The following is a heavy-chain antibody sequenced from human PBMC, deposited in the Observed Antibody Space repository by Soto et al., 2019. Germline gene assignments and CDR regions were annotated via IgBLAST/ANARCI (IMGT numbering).Heavy chain of an antibody. J-gene: IGHJ4*02. CDR1: DDSISSYY. CDR2: IYPSGAS. V-gene: IGHV4-4*07. CDR3: PRGREFDS. Sequence: ETLSLTCSVSDDSISSYYRTWIRQPTGKGMAWIGRIYPSGASAYNPSLKSRVKMSVAASKTQFSLNLRSLTAADTAVYYCPRGREFDSWGQGTLVTVSS.